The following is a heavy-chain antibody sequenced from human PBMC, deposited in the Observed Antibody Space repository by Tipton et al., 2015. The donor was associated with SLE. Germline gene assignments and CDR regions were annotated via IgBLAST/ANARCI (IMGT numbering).Heavy chain of an antibody. V-gene: IGHV4-59*01. D-gene: IGHD1-20*01. Sequence: GSLRLSCTVSGGSISRYYWSWIRQPPGKGLEWIGYVYYSGGTNYNPSLKSRVTISVDTSKNQFSLKLTSVTAADTAVYFCARGSEINWNLWYFDYWGQGTLVTVSS. J-gene: IGHJ4*02. CDR2: VYYSGGT. CDR1: GGSISRYY. CDR3: ARGSEINWNLWYFDY.